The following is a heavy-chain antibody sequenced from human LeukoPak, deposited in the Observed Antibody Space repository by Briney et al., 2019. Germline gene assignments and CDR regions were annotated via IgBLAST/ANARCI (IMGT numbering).Heavy chain of an antibody. Sequence: ASLKLSCKASRYTFTSYAMHWVRQAPGQRLEWMGLINAANGNTKYSQKFQGRVTITRDTSASTAYMELSSLTSEDTAVYYCARDLGLLWFGEWGNWFDPWGQGTLVTVSS. V-gene: IGHV1-3*01. J-gene: IGHJ5*02. D-gene: IGHD3-10*01. CDR1: RYTFTSYA. CDR2: INAANGNT. CDR3: ARDLGLLWFGEWGNWFDP.